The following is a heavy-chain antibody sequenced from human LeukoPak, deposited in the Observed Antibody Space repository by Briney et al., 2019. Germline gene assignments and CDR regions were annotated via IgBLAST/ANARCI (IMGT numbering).Heavy chain of an antibody. J-gene: IGHJ4*02. Sequence: PSETLSLTCTVSDGSISGYYWSWIRQPPPEGLEWIGNIYYRGSTNYNPSLKSRVTISIDTSKNHFSLKLASVTAADTAVYYCARHSRSSADFDYWGQGTLVTVSS. CDR3: ARHSRSSADFDY. CDR1: DGSISGYY. CDR2: IYYRGST. D-gene: IGHD6-6*01. V-gene: IGHV4-59*01.